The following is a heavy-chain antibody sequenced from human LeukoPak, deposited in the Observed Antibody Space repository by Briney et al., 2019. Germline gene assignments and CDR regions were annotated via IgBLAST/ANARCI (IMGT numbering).Heavy chain of an antibody. Sequence: ASVKVSCKASGYTFTSYDINWVRQATGQGLERMGWMNPNSGNTGYAQKFQGRVTMTRNTSISTAYMELSSLRSEDTAVYYCARGSHQYLRYFDWLSPPEYYFDYWGQGTLVTVSS. CDR3: ARGSHQYLRYFDWLSPPEYYFDY. J-gene: IGHJ4*02. CDR1: GYTFTSYD. CDR2: MNPNSGNT. D-gene: IGHD3-9*01. V-gene: IGHV1-8*01.